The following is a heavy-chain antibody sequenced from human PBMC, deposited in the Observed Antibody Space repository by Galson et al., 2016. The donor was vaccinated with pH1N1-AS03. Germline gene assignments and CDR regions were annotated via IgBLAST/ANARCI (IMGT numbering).Heavy chain of an antibody. Sequence: SLRLSCAASGFTFGSHSMHWARQAPDEGLEWVAGISYHGNNKFYAHSVKGRFTISRDSLQNTLDLQMNSLSAEDSAVYFCARETIRAGEFDLWGRGTVVTVSS. CDR3: ARETIRAGEFDL. CDR2: ISYHGNNK. D-gene: IGHD1-26*01. CDR1: GFTFGSHS. J-gene: IGHJ3*01. V-gene: IGHV3-30-3*01.